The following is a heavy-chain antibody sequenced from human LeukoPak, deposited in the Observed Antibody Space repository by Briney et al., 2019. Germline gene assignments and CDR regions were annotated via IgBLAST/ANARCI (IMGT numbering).Heavy chain of an antibody. Sequence: GGSLRLSCAASGFTFSSYWMPWVRQAPGKGLLWVSRINSDGSSTSYADSVKGRFTISRDNAKNTLYLQMNSLRAEDTAVYYCARVDDYGDYRYYFDYWGQGTLVTVSS. V-gene: IGHV3-74*01. CDR2: INSDGSST. J-gene: IGHJ4*02. CDR1: GFTFSSYW. D-gene: IGHD4-17*01. CDR3: ARVDDYGDYRYYFDY.